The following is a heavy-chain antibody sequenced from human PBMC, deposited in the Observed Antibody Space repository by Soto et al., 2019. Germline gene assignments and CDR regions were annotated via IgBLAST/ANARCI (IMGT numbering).Heavy chain of an antibody. Sequence: PGGSLRLSCAASGFTFSSHWMHWVRQAPGKGLVWVSRINGDGSSTSYADSVKGRFTISRDNAKNMLYLQVNSLRADDTAVYYCAGSPGLSRISGTTLGAWGQGTLVTVFS. CDR2: INGDGSST. D-gene: IGHD1-7*01. CDR3: AGSPGLSRISGTTLGA. V-gene: IGHV3-74*01. CDR1: GFTFSSHW. J-gene: IGHJ5*01.